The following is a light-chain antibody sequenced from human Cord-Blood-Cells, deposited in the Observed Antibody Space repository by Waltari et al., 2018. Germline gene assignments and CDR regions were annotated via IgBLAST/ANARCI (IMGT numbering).Light chain of an antibody. V-gene: IGLV1-47*01. J-gene: IGLJ3*02. CDR3: AAWDDSLSGPV. Sequence: QSVLTQPPSASGTPGQRVTISCSGSSSNIGSNYVYWYQQLPGTAPNLLIYRNNQRPSGVPDQFSGSKSGTSASLAISGLRSEDEADYYCAAWDDSLSGPVFGGGTKLTVL. CDR1: SSNIGSNY. CDR2: RNN.